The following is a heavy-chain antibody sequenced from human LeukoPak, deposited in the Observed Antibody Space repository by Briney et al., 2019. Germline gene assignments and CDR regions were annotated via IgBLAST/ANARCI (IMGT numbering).Heavy chain of an antibody. CDR1: GYTFTTYD. V-gene: IGHV1-18*01. Sequence: ASVKVSCKASGYTFTTYDISRVRQAPGQGLEWMGWISGYNGNTKYAQKVQGRVTMTIDTSTNTAYMEVRSLRSDDTAVYYCARWVEESSGMFYYGMDVWGQGTTVTVSS. CDR3: ARWVEESSGMFYYGMDV. D-gene: IGHD1-26*01. CDR2: ISGYNGNT. J-gene: IGHJ6*02.